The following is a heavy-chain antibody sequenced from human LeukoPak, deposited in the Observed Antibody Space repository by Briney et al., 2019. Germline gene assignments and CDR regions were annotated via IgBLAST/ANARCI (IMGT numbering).Heavy chain of an antibody. V-gene: IGHV4-39*02. CDR3: ASIAARGDH. CDR1: GGSIDRSTYY. CDR2: IYYAGST. D-gene: IGHD2-15*01. Sequence: PSETLSLTCAVYGGSIDRSTYYWGWIRQPPGKGLEWIGSIYYAGSTYYSPSLKSRVTLSVDTSKNHFSLKLNSVTAADTAVYYCASIAARGDHWGPGTLVTVFS. J-gene: IGHJ4*02.